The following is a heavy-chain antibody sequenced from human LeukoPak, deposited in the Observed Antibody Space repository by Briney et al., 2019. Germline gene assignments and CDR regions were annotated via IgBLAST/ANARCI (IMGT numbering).Heavy chain of an antibody. CDR1: GYTFTSYD. D-gene: IGHD6-13*01. V-gene: IGHV1-8*03. CDR3: ARGGIAAADFDY. Sequence: GASVKVSCKASGYTFTSYDINWVRQATGQGLEWMGWMNPNSGNTGYAQKFQGRVTITRNTSISTAYMELSSLRSEYTAVYYCARGGIAAADFDYWGQGTLVTVSS. CDR2: MNPNSGNT. J-gene: IGHJ4*02.